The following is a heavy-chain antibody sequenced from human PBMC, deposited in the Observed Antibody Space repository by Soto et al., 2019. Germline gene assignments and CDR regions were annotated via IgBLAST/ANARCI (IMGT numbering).Heavy chain of an antibody. CDR2: IWYDGSNK. CDR3: ARDRGGYIIYYYYYMDV. J-gene: IGHJ6*03. CDR1: GFTFSSYG. Sequence: QVQLVESGGGVVQPGRSLRLSCAASGFTFSSYGMHWVRQAPGKGLEWVAVIWYDGSNKYYADSVKGRFTISRDNSKNTLYLQMNSLRAEDTAVYYCARDRGGYIIYYYYYMDVLGKGTTVTVSS. D-gene: IGHD5-12*01. V-gene: IGHV3-33*01.